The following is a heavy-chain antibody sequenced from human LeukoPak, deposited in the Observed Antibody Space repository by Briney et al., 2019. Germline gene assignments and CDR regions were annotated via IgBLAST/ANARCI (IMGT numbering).Heavy chain of an antibody. Sequence: GGSLRLSCAASGFTFSSSAMSWVRQAPGKGLEWVSSISSSSSYIYYADSVKGRFTISRDNAKNSLYLQMNSLRAEDTAVYYCARDTSLGDAFDIWGQGTMVTVSS. D-gene: IGHD3-16*01. CDR2: ISSSSSYI. V-gene: IGHV3-21*01. CDR3: ARDTSLGDAFDI. J-gene: IGHJ3*02. CDR1: GFTFSSSA.